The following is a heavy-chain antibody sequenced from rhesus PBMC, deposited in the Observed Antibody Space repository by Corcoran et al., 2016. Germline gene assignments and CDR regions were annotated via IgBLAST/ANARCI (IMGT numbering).Heavy chain of an antibody. CDR1: GYSFTSSC. Sequence: EVQLVQSGAEVKRPGESLQISCKTSGYSFTSSCISWVRQMPGKGQEWMGAIDPSDSDTRYSPTFQGQVTISADKSISTAYLQWSSLKASDTATYYCALDGKRSYGFDYWGQGVLVTVSS. CDR3: ALDGKRSYGFDY. V-gene: IGHV5-20*02. J-gene: IGHJ4*01. D-gene: IGHD5-36*01. CDR2: IDPSDSDT.